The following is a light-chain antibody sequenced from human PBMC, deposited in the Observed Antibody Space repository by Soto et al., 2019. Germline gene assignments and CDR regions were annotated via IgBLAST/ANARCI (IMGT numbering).Light chain of an antibody. Sequence: LQPSPCTLSLSKRERATLSCRASQSVGSYLAWYQQKPGQAPRLLISDTSSRATGIPDRFSGSGSVTDFTLTISRLEPEDFAVYYCQQYRSSPLPFGGGAKV. CDR2: DTS. V-gene: IGKV3-20*01. J-gene: IGKJ4*01. CDR1: QSVGSY. CDR3: QQYRSSPLP.